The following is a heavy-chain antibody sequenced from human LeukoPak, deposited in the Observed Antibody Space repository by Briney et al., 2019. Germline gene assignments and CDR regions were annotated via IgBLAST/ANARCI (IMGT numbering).Heavy chain of an antibody. V-gene: IGHV3-49*04. Sequence: GGSLRLSCTASGFTFGDYAMSWVRQAPGKGLEWVGFIRSKAYGGTTEYAASVKRRFTISRDDSKSIAYLQMNSLKTEDTAVYYCTRVIRSSSRPPPHHHYYYYGMDVWGQGTTVTVSS. CDR1: GFTFGDYA. D-gene: IGHD6-6*01. CDR3: TRVIRSSSRPPPHHHYYYYGMDV. CDR2: IRSKAYGGTT. J-gene: IGHJ6*02.